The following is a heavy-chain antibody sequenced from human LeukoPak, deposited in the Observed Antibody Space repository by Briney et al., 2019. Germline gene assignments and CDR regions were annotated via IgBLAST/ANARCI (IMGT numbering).Heavy chain of an antibody. J-gene: IGHJ6*03. D-gene: IGHD2-15*01. V-gene: IGHV1-69*06. CDR3: ARGRGGKYCSGGSCYSYDYYYYYMDV. CDR1: GYTFTSYG. CDR2: IIPIFGTA. Sequence: SVKVSCKASGYTFTSYGISWVRQAPGQGLKWMGGIIPIFGTANYAQKFQGRVTITADKSTSTAYMELSSLRSEDTAVYYCARGRGGKYCSGGSCYSYDYYYYYMDVWGKGTTVTVSS.